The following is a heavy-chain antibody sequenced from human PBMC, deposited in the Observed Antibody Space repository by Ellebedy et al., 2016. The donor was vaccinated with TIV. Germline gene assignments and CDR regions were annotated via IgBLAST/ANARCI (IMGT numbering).Heavy chain of an antibody. V-gene: IGHV4-61*01. CDR3: AREEGFGGAWFDP. Sequence: MPSETLSLTCSVSGGSVSSGRSYWSWVRQPPGQGLEWIGYITWRGSTNYNPSLKSRITISMDTSKNQIALMVRSVTAADTAIYYCAREEGFGGAWFDPWGQGTLVIAPS. D-gene: IGHD3-10*01. CDR1: GGSVSSGRSY. CDR2: ITWRGST. J-gene: IGHJ5*02.